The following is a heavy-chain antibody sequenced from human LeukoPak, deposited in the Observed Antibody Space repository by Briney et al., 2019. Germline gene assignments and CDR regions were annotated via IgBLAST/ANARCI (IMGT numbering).Heavy chain of an antibody. CDR2: IYSGGST. CDR3: ARDGGYSGYDFDY. V-gene: IGHV3-53*01. D-gene: IGHD5-12*01. J-gene: IGHJ4*02. Sequence: GRSLRLSCAASGFTVSSNYMSWVRQAPGKGLEWVSVIYSGGSTYYADSVKGRFTISRDNSKNTLYLQMNSLRAEDTAVYYCARDGGYSGYDFDYWGQGTLVTVSS. CDR1: GFTVSSNY.